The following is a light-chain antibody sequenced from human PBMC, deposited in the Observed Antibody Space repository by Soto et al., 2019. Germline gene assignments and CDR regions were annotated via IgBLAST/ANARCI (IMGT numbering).Light chain of an antibody. V-gene: IGKV3-11*01. CDR3: QKYSSAPYT. J-gene: IGKJ2*01. CDR1: QSVSSY. Sequence: EIVLTQSPATLSLSPGERATLSCRASQSVSSYLAWYQQKPGQAPRLLIYDASNRATGIPARFSGSGSGTDFTLTISSLEPEDFAVYYCQKYSSAPYTFGQGTKLEI. CDR2: DAS.